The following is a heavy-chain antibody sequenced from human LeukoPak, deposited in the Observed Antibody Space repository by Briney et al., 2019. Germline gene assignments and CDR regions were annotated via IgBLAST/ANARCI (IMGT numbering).Heavy chain of an antibody. CDR2: IKSDGSA. V-gene: IGHV3-74*01. CDR3: ARDYYYSVDY. D-gene: IGHD3-22*01. CDR1: GFTFSGAW. Sequence: GGSLRLSCAASGFTFSGAWMHWVRQDPGKGLVWVSLIKSDGSAIYADSVKGRFTMSRDNAKSTVYLRMNSLRAEDTAVYYCARDYYYSVDYWGQGTLVTVSS. J-gene: IGHJ4*02.